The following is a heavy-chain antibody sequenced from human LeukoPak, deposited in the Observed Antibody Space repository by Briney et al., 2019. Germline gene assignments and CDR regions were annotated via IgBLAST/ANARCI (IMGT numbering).Heavy chain of an antibody. CDR3: AKAPVTTCRGAYCYPFDY. CDR2: ISDSGNT. J-gene: IGHJ4*02. CDR1: GFTLSSYA. D-gene: IGHD2-21*01. Sequence: GGSLRLSCAASGFTLSSYAMSWVRQAPGKGLEWVSAISDSGNTYHADSVKGRFTISRGSSKNTLFLQMNRLRPEDAAVYYCAKAPVTTCRGAYCYPFDYWGQGTLVTVSS. V-gene: IGHV3-23*01.